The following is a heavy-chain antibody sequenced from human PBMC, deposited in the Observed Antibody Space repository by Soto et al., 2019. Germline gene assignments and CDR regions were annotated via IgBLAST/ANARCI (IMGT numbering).Heavy chain of an antibody. Sequence: PSETLSRTCSVSVESIGSGGHYWNWIRQRPEKGLEWIGYIYYSGSTHYNPSLRSRLTISLDTSKNQFFLRLVSVTAADTALYYCARDQALAPTVWGYWGQGIQVIVSS. D-gene: IGHD7-27*01. CDR3: ARDQALAPTVWGY. J-gene: IGHJ4*02. V-gene: IGHV4-31*03. CDR2: IYYSGST. CDR1: VESIGSGGHY.